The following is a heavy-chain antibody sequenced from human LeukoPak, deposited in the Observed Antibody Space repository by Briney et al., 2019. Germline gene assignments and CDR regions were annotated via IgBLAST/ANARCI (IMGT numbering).Heavy chain of an antibody. V-gene: IGHV1-46*01. Sequence: GVSVKVSCKASGYTFTSYYVHWVRQAPGEGLEWMGIINPSGGSTIYAQKFQGRVTMTWDMSTSTVYMELSSLRSEDTAVYYCARSHYSRGWEYFDYWGQGTLVTVSS. J-gene: IGHJ4*02. CDR3: ARSHYSRGWEYFDY. CDR1: GYTFTSYY. CDR2: INPSGGST. D-gene: IGHD6-19*01.